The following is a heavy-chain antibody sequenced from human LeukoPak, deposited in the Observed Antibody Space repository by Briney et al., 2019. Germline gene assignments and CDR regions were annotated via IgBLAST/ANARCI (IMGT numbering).Heavy chain of an antibody. J-gene: IGHJ6*02. V-gene: IGHV4-30-2*01. CDR1: GGSISSGGYS. CDR2: IYHSGST. CDR3: ARDYIGYYYYGMDV. Sequence: SQTLSLTCAVSGGSISSGGYSWSWIRQPPGKGLEWIGYIYHSGSTYYNPSLKSRVTISVDRSKNQFSLKLSSVTAADTAVYYCARDYIGYYYYGMDVWGQGTTVTVSS.